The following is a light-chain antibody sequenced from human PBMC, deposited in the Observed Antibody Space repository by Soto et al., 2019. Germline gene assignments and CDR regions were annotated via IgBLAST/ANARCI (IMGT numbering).Light chain of an antibody. Sequence: ENVLTQSPGTLSLSPGEIATLSCRASQTVSSYLTWYQQRPGQAPRLLISGASRRATGIPDRFSGSGSGTDFTLTISRLEPEDFALYYCQQYGTSPITFGQGTRLEIK. CDR2: GAS. V-gene: IGKV3-20*01. J-gene: IGKJ5*01. CDR1: QTVSSY. CDR3: QQYGTSPIT.